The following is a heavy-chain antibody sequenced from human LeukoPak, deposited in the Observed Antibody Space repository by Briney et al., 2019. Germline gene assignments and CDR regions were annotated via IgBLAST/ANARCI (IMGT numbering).Heavy chain of an antibody. Sequence: GGSLRLSCAASGFTFSSYAVHWVRQAPGKGLEWVAVISYDGSNKYYADSVKGRFTISRDNSKNTLYLQMNSLRAEDTAVYYCARARNYYDFDYWGQGTLITVSS. J-gene: IGHJ4*02. V-gene: IGHV3-30-3*01. CDR3: ARARNYYDFDY. D-gene: IGHD3-22*01. CDR1: GFTFSSYA. CDR2: ISYDGSNK.